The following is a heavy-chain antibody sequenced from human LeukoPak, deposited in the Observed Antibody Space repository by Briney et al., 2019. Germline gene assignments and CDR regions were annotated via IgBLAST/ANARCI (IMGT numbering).Heavy chain of an antibody. CDR3: ARDYYDSNGYFP. D-gene: IGHD3-22*01. CDR1: GFTFSRYS. Sequence: GGSLRLSCVASGFTFSRYSMNWVRQAPGRGLEWVSYISSSSSTKHYAESVKGRFAISRDNAKNSLYLQMNSLRDEDTAVYYCARDYYDSNGYFPWGQGTLVTFSS. J-gene: IGHJ5*02. CDR2: ISSSSSTK. V-gene: IGHV3-48*02.